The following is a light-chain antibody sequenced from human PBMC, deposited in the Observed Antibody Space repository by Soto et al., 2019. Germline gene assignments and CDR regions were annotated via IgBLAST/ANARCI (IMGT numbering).Light chain of an antibody. Sequence: EIVLTHSPGALSLSLGERATLSCRASQTVGSSFLAWFQHKPGQAPRLLIYGASTRATGIPDRFSGSGSGTDFTLTISRLEPEDFAVYYCQQYGSSSWTFGQGTKVDIK. J-gene: IGKJ1*01. V-gene: IGKV3-20*01. CDR1: QTVGSSF. CDR3: QQYGSSSWT. CDR2: GAS.